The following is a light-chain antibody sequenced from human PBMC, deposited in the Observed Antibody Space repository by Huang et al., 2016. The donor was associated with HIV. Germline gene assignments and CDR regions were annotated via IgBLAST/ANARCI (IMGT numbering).Light chain of an antibody. J-gene: IGKJ2*01. CDR2: WAS. V-gene: IGKV4-1*01. CDR1: QSLLYSSNNKNY. CDR3: QQYYNTPLT. Sequence: DIVMTQSPDSLAVSLGERATINCKSSQSLLYSSNNKNYLAWYQQKAGQPPKLLIYWASTRESGVPDRFTGSGSGTVFTLTISSLQAEDVAVYYCQQYYNTPLTFGQGTKLEIK.